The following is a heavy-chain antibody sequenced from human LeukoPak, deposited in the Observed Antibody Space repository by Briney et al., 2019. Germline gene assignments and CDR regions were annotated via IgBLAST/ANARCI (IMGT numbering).Heavy chain of an antibody. CDR2: ISSSSSYI. V-gene: IGHV3-21*01. CDR3: ARGFGDTAMVGY. D-gene: IGHD5-18*01. CDR1: GFTFSSYS. Sequence: GGSLRLSCAASGFTFSSYSMNWVRQAPGQGLEWVSSISSSSSYIYYADSVKGRFTISRDNAKNSLYLQMNSLRAEDTAVYYCARGFGDTAMVGYWGQGTLVTVSS. J-gene: IGHJ4*02.